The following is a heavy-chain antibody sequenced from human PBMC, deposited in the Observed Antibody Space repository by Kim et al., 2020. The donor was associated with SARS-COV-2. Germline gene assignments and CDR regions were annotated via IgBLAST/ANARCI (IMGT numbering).Heavy chain of an antibody. V-gene: IGHV4-34*01. CDR2: INHSGST. CDR3: ARAPTRQLWSPYDY. CDR1: GGSFSGYY. Sequence: SETLSLTCAVYGGSFSGYYWSWICQPPGKGLERIGEINHSGSTNYNPSLKSRVTISVDTSKNQFSLKLSSVTAADTAVYYCARAPTRQLWSPYDYWGQGTLVTVSS. D-gene: IGHD5-18*01. J-gene: IGHJ4*02.